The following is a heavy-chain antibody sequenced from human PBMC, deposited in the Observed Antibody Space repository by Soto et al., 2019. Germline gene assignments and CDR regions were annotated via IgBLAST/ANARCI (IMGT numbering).Heavy chain of an antibody. V-gene: IGHV3-23*01. CDR3: AKAPIMITFGGVKIGEYYFDY. CDR1: GFTFSSYA. Sequence: GGSLRLSCAASGFTFSSYAMSWVRQAPGKGLEWVSAISGSGGSTYYADSVKGRFTISRDNSKNTLYLQMNSLRAEDTAVYYCAKAPIMITFGGVKIGEYYFDYWGQGTLVTVSS. J-gene: IGHJ4*02. CDR2: ISGSGGST. D-gene: IGHD3-16*01.